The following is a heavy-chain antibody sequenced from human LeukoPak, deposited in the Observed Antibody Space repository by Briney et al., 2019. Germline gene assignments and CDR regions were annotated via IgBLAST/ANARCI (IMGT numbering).Heavy chain of an antibody. Sequence: GGSLRLSCAASGFTFSSYAMHWVRQAPGKGLEWVAVISYDGSNKYYADSVKGRFTISRDNAKNSLYLQMNSLRAEDTAIYYCTRVGYIDEGIDYWGQGTLVTVSS. CDR3: TRVGYIDEGIDY. D-gene: IGHD5-24*01. CDR1: GFTFSSYA. V-gene: IGHV3-30-3*01. J-gene: IGHJ4*02. CDR2: ISYDGSNK.